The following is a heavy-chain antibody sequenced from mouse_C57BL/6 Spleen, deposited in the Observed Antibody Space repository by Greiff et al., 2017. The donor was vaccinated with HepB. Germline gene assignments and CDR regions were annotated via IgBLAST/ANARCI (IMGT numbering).Heavy chain of an antibody. D-gene: IGHD1-1*01. Sequence: EVQLQQSGPELVKPGASVKISCKASGYSFTGYYMNWVKQSPEKSLEWIGEINPSTGGTTYNQKFKAKATLTVDKSSSTAYMQLKSLTSEDSAVYYCAREVITNYWGQGTTLTVSS. J-gene: IGHJ2*01. CDR3: AREVITNY. V-gene: IGHV1-42*01. CDR1: GYSFTGYY. CDR2: INPSTGGT.